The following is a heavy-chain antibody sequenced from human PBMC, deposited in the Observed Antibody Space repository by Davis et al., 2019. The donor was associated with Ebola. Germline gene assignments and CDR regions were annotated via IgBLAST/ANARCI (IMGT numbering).Heavy chain of an antibody. V-gene: IGHV3-23*01. D-gene: IGHD1-7*01. J-gene: IGHJ4*02. CDR2: ISGSGGDP. CDR3: VRTTYGAPEY. Sequence: GESLKISCAGSGFTFSTYAMTWVRQAPGKGLEWVSRISGSGGDPHYADSVKGRFTISRDNSKNTLYLQMNSLRAEDTAVYYCVRTTYGAPEYWGQGTLVTVSS. CDR1: GFTFSTYA.